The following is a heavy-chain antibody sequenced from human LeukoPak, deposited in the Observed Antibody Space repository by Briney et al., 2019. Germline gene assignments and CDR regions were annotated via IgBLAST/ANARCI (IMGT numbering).Heavy chain of an antibody. V-gene: IGHV1-58*01. CDR1: GFTCTSSA. CDR3: AAGYSGSYYPSFDY. D-gene: IGHD3-10*01. CDR2: IVVGSGNT. J-gene: IGHJ4*02. Sequence: GTSVKVSCKASGFTCTSSAVQWVRQARGQRLEWIGWIVVGSGNTNYAQKFQERVTITRDMSTSTAYMELSSLRSEDTAVYYCAAGYSGSYYPSFDYWGQGTLVTVSS.